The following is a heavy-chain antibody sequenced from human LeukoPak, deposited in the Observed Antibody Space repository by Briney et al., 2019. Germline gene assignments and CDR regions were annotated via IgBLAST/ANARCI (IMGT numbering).Heavy chain of an antibody. CDR1: GFTFNTYT. CDR2: ISGSSGII. Sequence: GGSLRLSCAASGFTFNTYTMNWVRQAPGKGLEWVSYISGSSGIIDYADSVRGRFTISRDNAKNSLYLQMNSLRAEDTAVYYCARATSRYSYGYYFDYWGQGTLVTVSS. J-gene: IGHJ4*02. D-gene: IGHD5-18*01. V-gene: IGHV3-48*01. CDR3: ARATSRYSYGYYFDY.